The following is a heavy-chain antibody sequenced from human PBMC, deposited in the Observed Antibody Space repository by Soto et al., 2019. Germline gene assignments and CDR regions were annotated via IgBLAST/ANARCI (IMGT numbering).Heavy chain of an antibody. D-gene: IGHD3-22*01. V-gene: IGHV5-10-1*01. CDR1: GYSFAGYW. Sequence: GESLKISCKGSGYSFAGYWITWVRQKPGKGLEWMGRIDPSDSQTYYSPSFRGHVTISVTKSITTVFLQWSSLRASDTTMYYCARQIYDSDTGPNFQYYFDSWGQGTPVTVSS. CDR2: IDPSDSQT. CDR3: ARQIYDSDTGPNFQYYFDS. J-gene: IGHJ4*02.